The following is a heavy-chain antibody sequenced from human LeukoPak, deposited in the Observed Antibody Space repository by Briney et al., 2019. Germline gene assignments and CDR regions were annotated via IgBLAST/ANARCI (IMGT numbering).Heavy chain of an antibody. Sequence: SETLSLTCTVSGGSISSGGYYWSWIRQHPGKGLKWIGYIYYSGSTYYNPSLKSRVTISVDTSKNQFSLKLSSVTAADTAVYYCVGVAGIGAYYGMDVWGKGTTVTVSS. D-gene: IGHD6-19*01. CDR1: GGSISSGGYY. CDR2: IYYSGST. J-gene: IGHJ6*04. CDR3: VGVAGIGAYYGMDV. V-gene: IGHV4-31*03.